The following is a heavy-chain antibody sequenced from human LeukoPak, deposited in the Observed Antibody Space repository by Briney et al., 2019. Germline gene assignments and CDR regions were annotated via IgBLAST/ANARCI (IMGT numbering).Heavy chain of an antibody. D-gene: IGHD3-10*01. Sequence: GGSLRLSCAASGFTFSSYGMHWVRQAPGKGLEWVAVVTYDGANEYYAESVKGRFTISRDNAKNSLYLQMNSLRAEDTAVYYCARDRYYDSGSYGLDYWGQGTLDTVSS. CDR3: ARDRYYDSGSYGLDY. CDR2: VTYDGANE. V-gene: IGHV3-30*03. J-gene: IGHJ4*02. CDR1: GFTFSSYG.